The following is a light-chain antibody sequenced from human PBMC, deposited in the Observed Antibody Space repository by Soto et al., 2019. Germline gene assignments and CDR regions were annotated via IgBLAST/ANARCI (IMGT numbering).Light chain of an antibody. Sequence: EIVLTQSPATLSLSPGERATLSCRASQSVSSYVAWYQQKPGQAPRLLIYDASCMATGIPARFSGSGSGTDVTLTISSLEPEDFAVYYCQQRSNWPGMCGRGHKVEIK. CDR1: QSVSSY. CDR2: DAS. CDR3: QQRSNWPGM. V-gene: IGKV3-11*01. J-gene: IGKJ1*01.